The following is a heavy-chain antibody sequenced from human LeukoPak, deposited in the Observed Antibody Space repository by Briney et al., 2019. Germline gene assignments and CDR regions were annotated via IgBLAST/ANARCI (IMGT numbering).Heavy chain of an antibody. CDR2: ISRSSTYI. J-gene: IGHJ6*03. CDR3: ARVSNFYYYMDV. Sequence: GGSLRLSCAASGFTFISHNMNWVRQAPGKGLEWVSSISRSSTYIYYADSLKGRFTISRDNAKNSLYLQMNSLTAEDTAVCYCARVSNFYYYMDVWGKGTTVTVSS. CDR1: GFTFISHN. V-gene: IGHV3-21*01.